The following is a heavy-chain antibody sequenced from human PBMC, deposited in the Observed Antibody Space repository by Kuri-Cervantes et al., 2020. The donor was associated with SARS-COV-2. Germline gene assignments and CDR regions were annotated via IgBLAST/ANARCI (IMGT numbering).Heavy chain of an antibody. V-gene: IGHV2-5*01. Sequence: SGPTLVKPTQTLTLTFTFSGFSLSTSGVGVGWILQPPGKALEWLALIYWNDDKRYSPSLKSRLTITKDTSKNQVVLTMTNMDPVDTATYYCAHSTETYNSMWEPSKEWFDPWGQGTLVTVSS. CDR3: AHSTETYNSMWEPSKEWFDP. CDR1: GFSLSTSGVG. CDR2: IYWNDDK. J-gene: IGHJ5*02. D-gene: IGHD1-1*01.